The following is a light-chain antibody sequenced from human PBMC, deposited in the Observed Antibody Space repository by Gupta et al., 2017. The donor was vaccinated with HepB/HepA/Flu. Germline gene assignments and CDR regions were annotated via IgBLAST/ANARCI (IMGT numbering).Light chain of an antibody. J-gene: IGLJ2*01. CDR2: ENN. CDR1: SSNIGNNY. V-gene: IGLV1-51*02. Sequence: SVLTQPPSVSAAPGQTVTISCSGSSSNIGNNYVSWYQQHPGTAPKLLIYENNKRPSGIPDRFSGSKSGTSATLGITGLQTGDEADYYCGTWDSSLSAVVFGGGTKLTVL. CDR3: GTWDSSLSAVV.